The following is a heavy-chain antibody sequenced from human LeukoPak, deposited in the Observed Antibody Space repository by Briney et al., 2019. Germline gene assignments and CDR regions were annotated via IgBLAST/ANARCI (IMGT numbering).Heavy chain of an antibody. D-gene: IGHD2-8*01. CDR3: ARDTRYCTNGVCSSYYYYYMDV. J-gene: IGHJ6*03. CDR2: INHSGST. V-gene: IGHV4-34*01. Sequence: SETLSLTCTVSGGSISIYYWSWIRQPPGNGLEWIGEINHSGSTNYNPSLKSRVTISVDTSKNQFSLKLSSVTAADTAVYYCARDTRYCTNGVCSSYYYYYMDVWGKGTTVTVSS. CDR1: GGSISIYY.